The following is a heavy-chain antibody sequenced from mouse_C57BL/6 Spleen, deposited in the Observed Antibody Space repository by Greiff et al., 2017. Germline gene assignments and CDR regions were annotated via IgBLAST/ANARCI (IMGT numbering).Heavy chain of an antibody. CDR3: ARSPDGYYRGYYAMDY. J-gene: IGHJ4*01. CDR2: IYPGGGST. D-gene: IGHD2-3*01. CDR1: GYTFTSSW. V-gene: IGHV1-55*01. Sequence: VQLQQSGAELVKPGASVKMSCKASGYTFTSSWITWVKQRPGQGLEWIGDIYPGGGSTNYNEKFKSKATLTVDTSSSTAYMQLSSLTSEDSAVYYCARSPDGYYRGYYAMDYWGQGTSVTVSS.